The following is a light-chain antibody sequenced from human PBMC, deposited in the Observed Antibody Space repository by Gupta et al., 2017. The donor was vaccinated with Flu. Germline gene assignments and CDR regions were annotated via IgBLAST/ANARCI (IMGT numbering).Light chain of an antibody. V-gene: IGKV1-6*01. Sequence: AVQMTQSPSSLSASVCDRVTITCRASRDIRNDVGWYQQKPGKTPQLLIFTASRLHSRVPSRFSGSGVGSEFTLTINIRQPEDFATYFFGHEYFSPQTFGQGTTVEVK. J-gene: IGKJ1*01. CDR2: TAS. CDR3: GHEYFSPQT. CDR1: RDIRND.